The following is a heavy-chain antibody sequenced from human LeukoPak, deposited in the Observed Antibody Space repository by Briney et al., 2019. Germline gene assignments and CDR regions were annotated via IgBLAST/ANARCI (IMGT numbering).Heavy chain of an antibody. V-gene: IGHV3-74*01. J-gene: IGHJ4*02. CDR3: ARDNWGSFDY. CDR2: MSNDGSYT. Sequence: GGSLRLSCVGSGFTLSAYWMGWVRHAPGQGLEYVSHMSNDGSYTVYADSVKGRFTISRENAKNTVYLQMNSLRAEDTAVYYCARDNWGSFDYWGQGVLITVSS. D-gene: IGHD7-27*01. CDR1: GFTLSAYW.